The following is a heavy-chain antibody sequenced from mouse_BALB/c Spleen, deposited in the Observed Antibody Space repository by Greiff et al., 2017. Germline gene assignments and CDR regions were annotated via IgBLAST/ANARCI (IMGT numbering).Heavy chain of an antibody. Sequence: EVHLVESGGGLVKPGGSLKLSCAASGFTFSDYYMYWVRQTPEKRLEWVATISDGGSYTYYPDSVKGRFTISRDNAKNNLYLQMSSLKSEDTAMYYCARNYDYDAMDYWGQGTSVTVSS. CDR3: ARNYDYDAMDY. CDR2: ISDGGSYT. CDR1: GFTFSDYY. V-gene: IGHV5-4*02. J-gene: IGHJ4*01.